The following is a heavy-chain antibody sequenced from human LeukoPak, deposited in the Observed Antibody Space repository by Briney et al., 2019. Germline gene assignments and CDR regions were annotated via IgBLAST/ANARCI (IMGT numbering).Heavy chain of an antibody. CDR1: GFTFSDYY. Sequence: GGSLRLSCAASGFTFSDYYMSWIRQAPGKGLEWVSYISISSSYTDYADSVKGRFTISRDNAKNSLNLQMNSLRAEDTAVYYCARRYCSSTSCLLDYWGQGTLVTVSS. CDR2: ISISSSYT. CDR3: ARRYCSSTSCLLDY. J-gene: IGHJ4*02. V-gene: IGHV3-11*03. D-gene: IGHD2-2*01.